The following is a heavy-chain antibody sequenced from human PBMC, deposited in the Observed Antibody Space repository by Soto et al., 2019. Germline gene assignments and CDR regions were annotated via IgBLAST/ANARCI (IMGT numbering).Heavy chain of an antibody. CDR2: IYYSGST. CDR3: ARDRLMATAGTARHYFGLDV. V-gene: IGHV4-31*03. J-gene: IGHJ6*02. D-gene: IGHD5-18*01. CDR1: GGSIRSGGYY. Sequence: SETLSLTCTVSGGSIRSGGYYWSWVRQNPRRGLEWIGNIYYSGSTYYNPSLKSRLTISVDTSKNQFSLNLSSVTAADTAVYYCARDRLMATAGTARHYFGLDVWGQGTTVTVSS.